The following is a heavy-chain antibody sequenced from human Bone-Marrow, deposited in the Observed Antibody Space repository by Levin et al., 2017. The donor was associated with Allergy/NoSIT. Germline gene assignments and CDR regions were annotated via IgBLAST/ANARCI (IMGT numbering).Heavy chain of an antibody. CDR1: GGSISDRDW. V-gene: IGHV4-4*02. CDR3: ARRLHTRLTGYLHAFDI. J-gene: IGHJ3*02. Sequence: PSETLSLTCAVSGGSISDRDWWSWVRQPPGKGLEWIGEIYRGGSTTYNPSLNRRVTISVDKTKNELSLKLSAVTAADTAVYYCARRLHTRLTGYLHAFDIWGQGAMVTVS. CDR2: IYRGGST. D-gene: IGHD3-9*01.